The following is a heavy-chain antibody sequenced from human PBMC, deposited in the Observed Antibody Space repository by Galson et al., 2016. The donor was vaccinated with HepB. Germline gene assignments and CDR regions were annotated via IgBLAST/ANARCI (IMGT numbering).Heavy chain of an antibody. CDR3: ASDRDHGLYN. D-gene: IGHD3-10*01. Sequence: SVKVSCKASGYTFTSNGISWVRQAPGQGLEWMGWISASKGNTNYAQKFQGRLTVTTDTSTRKAYMELRNLRSDDTAVYYCASDRDHGLYNWGQGTMVTVS. J-gene: IGHJ3*01. CDR2: ISASKGNT. CDR1: GYTFTSNG. V-gene: IGHV1-18*04.